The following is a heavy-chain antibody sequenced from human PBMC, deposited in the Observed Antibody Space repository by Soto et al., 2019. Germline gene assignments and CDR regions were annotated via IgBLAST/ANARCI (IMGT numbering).Heavy chain of an antibody. CDR2: ISAYTGNT. J-gene: IGHJ4*02. D-gene: IGHD1-26*01. CDR1: GYTFSNNG. V-gene: IGHV1-18*01. Sequence: QVQLVQSGAEVKSPGASVKVSCKASGYTFSNNGINWVRQAPGQGLEWMGWISAYTGNTKHAQSFQGRVTMTTDTSTSTAYLELRTLRYDDTAVYYCARKGGEWEPADYWGQGTLVTVSS. CDR3: ARKGGEWEPADY.